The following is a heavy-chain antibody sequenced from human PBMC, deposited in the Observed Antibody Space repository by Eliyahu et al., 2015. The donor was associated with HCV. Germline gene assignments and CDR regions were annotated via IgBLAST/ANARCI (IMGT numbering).Heavy chain of an antibody. CDR3: ARGICSGDTCHLGRWFDS. CDR2: IETAGTTT. D-gene: IGHD2-15*01. Sequence: EVQLVESGGGLVQPGGSLRLSCAASGFTFXSYSMNWVRQAPGKGLEWVSHIETAGTTTYYSDSVKGRFTISRDNAKNSLYLQMNSLRDEDTALYYCARGICSGDTCHLGRWFDSWGRGTQVTVSS. J-gene: IGHJ5*01. V-gene: IGHV3-48*02. CDR1: GFTFXSYS.